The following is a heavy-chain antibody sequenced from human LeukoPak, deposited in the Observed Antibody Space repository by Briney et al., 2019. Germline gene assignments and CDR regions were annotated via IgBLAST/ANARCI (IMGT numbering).Heavy chain of an antibody. CDR2: IYHTGVS. J-gene: IGHJ4*02. CDR1: RGSLSPYY. V-gene: IGHV4-59*08. D-gene: IGHD3-16*01. Sequence: SETLSLTCTVSRGSLSPYYWTWIRQPPGKGLEWIGYIYHTGVSDYKPSLKSRLTISLDTSRSQFSLSLRSVTAADAAVYYCARLRAYTTTHQYFFDYWGQGALVTVSS. CDR3: ARLRAYTTTHQYFFDY.